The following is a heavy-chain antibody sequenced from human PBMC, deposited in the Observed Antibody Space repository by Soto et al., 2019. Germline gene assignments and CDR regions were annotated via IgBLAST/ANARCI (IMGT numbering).Heavy chain of an antibody. Sequence: GGSLRLSCAASGFTFTTYGMHWVRHVPGKGLEWVAVISYDGRNKYYVDSVKGRFTISRDNSRNTLYLQMNSLRAEDTAVYYCAQGTSSWYRFFEYWGQGTPVTVSS. CDR2: ISYDGRNK. CDR1: GFTFTTYG. J-gene: IGHJ4*02. D-gene: IGHD6-13*01. CDR3: AQGTSSWYRFFEY. V-gene: IGHV3-30*18.